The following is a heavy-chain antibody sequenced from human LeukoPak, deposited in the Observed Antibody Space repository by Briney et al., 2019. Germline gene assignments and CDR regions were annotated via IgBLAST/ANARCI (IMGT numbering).Heavy chain of an antibody. J-gene: IGHJ6*03. V-gene: IGHV4-59*12. D-gene: IGHD6-13*01. CDR2: ISYSGGP. CDR3: ARVMRYSSSWYGYYYYYMDV. Sequence: SETLSLTCTVSGDSISSYHWSWIRQPPGKGLEWIGYISYSGGPNYNPSHKSRVTISVDTSKNQFSLKLSSVTAADTAVYYCARVMRYSSSWYGYYYYYMDVWGKGTTVTISS. CDR1: GDSISSYH.